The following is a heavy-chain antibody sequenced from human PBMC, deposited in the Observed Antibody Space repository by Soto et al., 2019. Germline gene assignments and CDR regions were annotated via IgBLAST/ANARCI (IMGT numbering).Heavy chain of an antibody. J-gene: IGHJ4*02. V-gene: IGHV3-74*01. Sequence: EVQLVESGGGLVLPGGSLRLSCPASGFTFSNNWMHWFRQAPGKGLVWVSGITREGSFTSYADSVQGRFTISRDNAKNTLYLQMNSLRAVDSAVYYCTSVLPVDYWGQRSVVSVSS. D-gene: IGHD3-10*01. CDR3: TSVLPVDY. CDR1: GFTFSNNW. CDR2: ITREGSFT.